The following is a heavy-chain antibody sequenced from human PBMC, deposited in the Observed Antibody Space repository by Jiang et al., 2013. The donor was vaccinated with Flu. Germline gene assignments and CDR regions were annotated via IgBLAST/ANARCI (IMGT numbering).Heavy chain of an antibody. Sequence: GLVKPGGSLRLSCAASGFTFSNAWMSWVRQAPGKGLEWVGRIKSKTDGGTTDYAAPVKGRFTISRDDSKNTLYLQMNSLKTEDTAVYYCTTDLPYYYGSGSYLNHYYYYGMDVWGQGTTVTVSS. CDR2: IKSKTDGGTT. V-gene: IGHV3-15*01. CDR1: GFTFSNAW. CDR3: TTDLPYYYGSGSYLNHYYYYGMDV. D-gene: IGHD3-10*01. J-gene: IGHJ6*02.